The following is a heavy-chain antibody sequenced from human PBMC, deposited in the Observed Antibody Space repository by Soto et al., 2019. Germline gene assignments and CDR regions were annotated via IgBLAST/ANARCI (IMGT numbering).Heavy chain of an antibody. J-gene: IGHJ3*02. Sequence: QVQLVQSGDEVKKPGSSVKVSCKASGGTFSSYAISWGRQAPGQGLEWMGGVIPIFGTANYAQKFQGRVTITADKSTSTAYMELSSLRSEDTAVYYCARDRDIVVLGRSAFDIWGQGTMVTVSS. D-gene: IGHD2-2*01. CDR2: VIPIFGTA. V-gene: IGHV1-69*06. CDR1: GGTFSSYA. CDR3: ARDRDIVVLGRSAFDI.